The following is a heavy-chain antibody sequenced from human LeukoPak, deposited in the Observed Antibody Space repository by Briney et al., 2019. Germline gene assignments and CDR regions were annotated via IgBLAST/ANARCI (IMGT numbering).Heavy chain of an antibody. J-gene: IGHJ4*02. CDR3: AKDIQLTY. D-gene: IGHD2-2*01. CDR2: ISSSGSNT. Sequence: PGGSLRLSCAVSGSTFSGAAMSWVRQAPGKGLEWVSLISSSGSNTYYADSVKGRFTISRDDSKNTLCLQMNSLRAEDTAVYYCAKDIQLTYWGQGALVTVSS. CDR1: GSTFSGAA. V-gene: IGHV3-23*01.